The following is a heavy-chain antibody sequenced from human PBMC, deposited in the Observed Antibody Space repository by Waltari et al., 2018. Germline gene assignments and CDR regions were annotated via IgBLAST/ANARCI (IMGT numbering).Heavy chain of an antibody. CDR1: GDSTSRYY. J-gene: IGHJ4*02. Sequence: QVQLQESGPGLVKPSETLSLTGTVAGDSTSRYYWSWIRQHPGKRLEWLGFFYYTGGTNYNPSLRGRVTMSVDPSKNHFSLKLSSVTAADTAVYYCARHATLDYFDNCGQGTLVTVSS. V-gene: IGHV4-59*08. CDR2: FYYTGGT. CDR3: ARHATLDYFDN.